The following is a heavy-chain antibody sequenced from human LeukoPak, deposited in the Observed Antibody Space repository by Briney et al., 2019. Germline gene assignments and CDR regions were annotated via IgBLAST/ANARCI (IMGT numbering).Heavy chain of an antibody. D-gene: IGHD3-3*01. CDR3: ARSNYDFGEDY. CDR2: INHSGST. V-gene: IGHV4-34*01. J-gene: IGHJ4*02. CDR1: GGSFSGYY. Sequence: SETLSLTCAVYGGSFSGYYWSWIREPPGKGLEWIGEINHSGSTNYNPSLKSRVTISVGTSKNQFSLKLSSVTAADTAVYYCARSNYDFGEDYWGQGTLVTVSS.